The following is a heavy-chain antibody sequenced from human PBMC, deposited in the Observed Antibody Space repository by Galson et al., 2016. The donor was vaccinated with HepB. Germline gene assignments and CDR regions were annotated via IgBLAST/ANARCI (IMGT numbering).Heavy chain of an antibody. Sequence: SLRLSCAASGFTFSRYAMSRVRQAPGKGLEWVSAVNGGGCRTHSADSRKGWFTISRDNSKNTLYLKMNSLRADDTAVYYCATSNSRSGYDWRVTDYWGQGTLVTVSS. CDR2: VNGGGCRT. CDR3: ATSNSRSGYDWRVTDY. D-gene: IGHD5-12*01. V-gene: IGHV3-23*01. CDR1: GFTFSRYA. J-gene: IGHJ4*02.